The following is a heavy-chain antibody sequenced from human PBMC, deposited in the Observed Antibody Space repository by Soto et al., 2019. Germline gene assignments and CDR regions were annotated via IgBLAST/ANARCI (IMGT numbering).Heavy chain of an antibody. D-gene: IGHD6-6*01. V-gene: IGHV3-23*01. CDR3: AKXSXSSTFDY. Sequence: EVQLLESGGGLVQPGESLRLSCAASGFTFSSYAMSWVRQAPGKGLEWVSVISGSDDSTYYADSVKGRFTISRDNSKNTLYLQMNSLRAEDTAXXYCAKXSXSSTFDYWGQGTLVTVSS. CDR2: ISGSDDST. J-gene: IGHJ4*02. CDR1: GFTFSSYA.